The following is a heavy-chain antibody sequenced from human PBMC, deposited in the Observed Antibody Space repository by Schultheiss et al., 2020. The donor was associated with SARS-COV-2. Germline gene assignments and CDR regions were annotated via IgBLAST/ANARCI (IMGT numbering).Heavy chain of an antibody. CDR2: INPNSGGT. D-gene: IGHD1-14*01. CDR1: GYTFTSYG. Sequence: ASVKVSCKASGYTFTSYGISWVRQAPGQGLEWMGWINPNSGGTNYAQKFQGRVTMTRDTSVSTAYMELSRLRSDDTAVYYCARDIAEPANYYYGMDVWGQGTTVTVSS. V-gene: IGHV1-2*02. CDR3: ARDIAEPANYYYGMDV. J-gene: IGHJ6*02.